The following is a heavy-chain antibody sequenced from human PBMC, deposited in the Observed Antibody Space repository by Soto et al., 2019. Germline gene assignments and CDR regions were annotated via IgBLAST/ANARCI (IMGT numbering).Heavy chain of an antibody. V-gene: IGHV4-39*01. D-gene: IGHD3-10*01. Sequence: SETLSLTCIVSGGSITNNDYYWGWIRRPPGKGLEWIGTIHYSGGASYNPSLKSRVIISADTSKNQFSLRLSSVTAADTAVYYCARRIPLYASESSRFDPWGQGAMVTV. CDR1: GGSITNNDYY. CDR3: ARRIPLYASESSRFDP. CDR2: IHYSGGA. J-gene: IGHJ5*02.